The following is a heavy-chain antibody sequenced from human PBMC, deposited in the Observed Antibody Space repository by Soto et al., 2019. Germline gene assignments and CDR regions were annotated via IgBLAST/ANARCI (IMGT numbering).Heavy chain of an antibody. J-gene: IGHJ3*02. CDR1: GGSVSSGSYY. CDR2: IYYSGST. Sequence: QVQLQESGPGLVKPSETLSLTCTVSGGSVSSGSYYWSWIRQPPGKGLEWIGYIYYSGSTNYNPSLTSRVTISVDTSKNQFSLKLSSVTAADTAVYYCARGYDSSGYPDAFDIWGQGTMVTVSS. CDR3: ARGYDSSGYPDAFDI. D-gene: IGHD3-22*01. V-gene: IGHV4-61*01.